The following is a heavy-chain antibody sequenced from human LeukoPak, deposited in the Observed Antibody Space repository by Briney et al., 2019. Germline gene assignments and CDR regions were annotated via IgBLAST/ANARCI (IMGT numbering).Heavy chain of an antibody. CDR2: INHSGST. V-gene: IGHV4-34*01. CDR3: ATAYYDSSGPLLDY. J-gene: IGHJ4*02. D-gene: IGHD3-22*01. CDR1: GGSFSGYY. Sequence: SETLSLTCAVYGGSFSGYYWSWIRQPPGKGLEWIGEINHSGSTNYNPSLKSRVTISVDTSKNQFSLKLSSVTAADTAVYYCATAYYDSSGPLLDYWGQGTLVTVSS.